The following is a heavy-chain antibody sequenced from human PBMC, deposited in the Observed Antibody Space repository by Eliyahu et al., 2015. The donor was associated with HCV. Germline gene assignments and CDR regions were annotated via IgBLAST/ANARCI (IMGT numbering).Heavy chain of an antibody. Sequence: QLQLQESGPGLVKPSETLSLTCTVSGGSISSSSYYWGWIRQPPGKGLEWIGSIYYSGSTYYNPSLKSRVTISVDTSKNQFSLKLSSVTAADTAVYYCARLSYGSGSSQSYYYYYGMDVWGQGTTVTVSS. CDR2: IYYSGST. CDR1: GGSISSSSYY. CDR3: ARLSYGSGSSQSYYYYYGMDV. D-gene: IGHD3-10*01. V-gene: IGHV4-39*01. J-gene: IGHJ6*02.